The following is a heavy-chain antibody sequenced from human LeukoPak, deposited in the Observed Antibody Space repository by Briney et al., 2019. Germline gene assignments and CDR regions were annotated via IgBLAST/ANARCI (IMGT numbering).Heavy chain of an antibody. V-gene: IGHV3-7*01. CDR1: GFTFSNYW. Sequence: GGSLRLSCAASGFTFSNYWMHWVRQAPGKGLEWVANIKQDGSEKYYVDSVKGRFTISRDNAKNSLYLQMNSLRAEDTAVYYCARKYDFWSGLDYWGQGTLVTVSS. CDR3: ARKYDFWSGLDY. D-gene: IGHD3-3*01. CDR2: IKQDGSEK. J-gene: IGHJ4*02.